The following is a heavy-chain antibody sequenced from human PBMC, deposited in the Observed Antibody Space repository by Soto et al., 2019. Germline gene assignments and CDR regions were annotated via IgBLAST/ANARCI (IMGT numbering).Heavy chain of an antibody. V-gene: IGHV3-49*03. CDR2: IRSKAYGGTT. Sequence: EVQLVESGGGLVQPGRSLRLSCTASGFTFGDYAMSWFRQAPGKGLEWVGFIRSKAYGGTTEYAASVKGRFTISPDDYKSNAYLQMSSLNADDTAVYDGARESSGSWTYDYYGMDGWGKGTTVTVSS. J-gene: IGHJ6*04. D-gene: IGHD6-13*01. CDR1: GFTFGDYA. CDR3: ARESSGSWTYDYYGMDG.